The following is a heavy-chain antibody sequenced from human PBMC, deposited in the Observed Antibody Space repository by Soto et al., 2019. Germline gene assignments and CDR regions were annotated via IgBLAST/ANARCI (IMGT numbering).Heavy chain of an antibody. CDR2: INHSGST. D-gene: IGHD6-6*01. V-gene: IGHV4-34*01. CDR1: GGSFSGYY. CDR3: AGTLEYSSSSGGFDP. J-gene: IGHJ5*02. Sequence: SETLSLTCAVYGGSFSGYYWSWIRQPPGKGLEWIGEINHSGSTNYNPSLKSRVTISVDTSKNRFSLQLSSVTAADTAVYYCAGTLEYSSSSGGFDPWGQGTLVTVSS.